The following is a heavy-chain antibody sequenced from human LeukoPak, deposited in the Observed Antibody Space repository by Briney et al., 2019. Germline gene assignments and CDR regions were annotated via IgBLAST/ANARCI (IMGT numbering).Heavy chain of an antibody. CDR2: ISSSSSTI. CDR1: GFTFSSYS. CDR3: ARLRTGRFSTSWFDY. V-gene: IGHV3-48*04. J-gene: IGHJ4*02. D-gene: IGHD6-13*01. Sequence: GGSLRLSCAASGFTFSSYSMNWVRQAPGKGLEWVSYISSSSSTIYYADSVKGRFTVSRDNAKNSLYLQVYSLTVEDTATYYCARLRTGRFSTSWFDYWGQGSLVTVSS.